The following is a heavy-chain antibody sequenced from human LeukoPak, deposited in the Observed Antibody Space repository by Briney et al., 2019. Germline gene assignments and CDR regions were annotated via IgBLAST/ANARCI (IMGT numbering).Heavy chain of an antibody. V-gene: IGHV3-21*01. J-gene: IGHJ4*02. D-gene: IGHD3-22*01. Sequence: GGSLRLSCAASGFTFSSYSMNWVRQAPGRGLEWVSSISSSSSYMYYADSVKGRFTISRDNAKNSLYLQMNSLRAEDTAVYYCARGRTHYYDSNGYSDYWGQGTLVTVSS. CDR1: GFTFSSYS. CDR3: ARGRTHYYDSNGYSDY. CDR2: ISSSSSYM.